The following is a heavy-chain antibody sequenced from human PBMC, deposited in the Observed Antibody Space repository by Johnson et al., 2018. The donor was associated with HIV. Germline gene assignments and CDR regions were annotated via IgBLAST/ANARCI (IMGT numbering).Heavy chain of an antibody. CDR3: AKETRDSRSAFDV. Sequence: QVQLVESGGGLVKPGGSLRLSCAASGITFSDYQMSWIRQAPGKGLEWVTFIQFDGSHKYSADFVKGRFTISRDTSKKSVFLQMNNLRPEDTAVYYCAKETRDSRSAFDVWGQGTLVTVSS. CDR2: IQFDGSHK. CDR1: GITFSDYQ. D-gene: IGHD4-11*01. V-gene: IGHV3-30*02. J-gene: IGHJ3*01.